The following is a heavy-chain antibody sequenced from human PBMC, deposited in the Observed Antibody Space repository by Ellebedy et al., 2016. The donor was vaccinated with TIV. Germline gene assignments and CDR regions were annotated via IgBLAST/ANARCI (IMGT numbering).Heavy chain of an antibody. J-gene: IGHJ4*02. D-gene: IGHD1-26*01. CDR3: ARGRVGRYYFDY. CDR2: INHSGGT. CDR1: GGSFSGYY. Sequence: MPGGSLRLSCAVYGGSFSGYYWSWIRQPPGKGLEWIGEINHSGGTNYNPSLKSRVTISVDTSKNQFSLKLSSVNAAETAVYYCARGRVGRYYFDYWGQGTLVTVSS. V-gene: IGHV4-34*01.